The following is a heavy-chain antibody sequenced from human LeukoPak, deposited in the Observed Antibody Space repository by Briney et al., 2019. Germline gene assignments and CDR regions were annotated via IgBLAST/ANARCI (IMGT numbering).Heavy chain of an antibody. CDR3: ARDRSRYYDSSVVDY. V-gene: IGHV1-18*01. Sequence: GASVKVSCKASGYTFTSYGISWVRQAPGQGLEWMGWISAYNGNTNYAQKLQGRVTMTTDPSTSTAYMELRSLRSDDTAVYYCARDRSRYYDSSVVDYWGQGTLVTVSS. J-gene: IGHJ4*02. CDR1: GYTFTSYG. CDR2: ISAYNGNT. D-gene: IGHD3-22*01.